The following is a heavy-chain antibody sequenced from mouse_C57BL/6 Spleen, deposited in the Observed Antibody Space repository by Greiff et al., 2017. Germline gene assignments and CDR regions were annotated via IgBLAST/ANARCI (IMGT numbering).Heavy chain of an antibody. V-gene: IGHV5-9*01. Sequence: EVQVVESGGGLVKPGGSLKLSCAASGFTFSSYTMSWVRQTPEQRLEWVATISGGGGNTSYPASVKGRFTISRDNAKNTLYLQMSILRSEDTALYYCARHGGTTVIDWYFDVGGTGTTGTVSS. CDR1: GFTFSSYT. D-gene: IGHD2-14*01. CDR2: ISGGGGNT. J-gene: IGHJ1*03. CDR3: ARHGGTTVIDWYFDV.